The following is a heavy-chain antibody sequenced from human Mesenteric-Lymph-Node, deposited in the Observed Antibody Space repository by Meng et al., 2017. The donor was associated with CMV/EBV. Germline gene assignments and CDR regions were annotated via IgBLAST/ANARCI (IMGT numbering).Heavy chain of an antibody. CDR3: ARLLAGFRYSSSSNY. V-gene: IGHV3-48*03. D-gene: IGHD6-6*01. CDR1: GFSFSSYD. CDR2: ISSSDTST. J-gene: IGHJ4*02. Sequence: GGSLRLSCTASGFSFSSYDMNWVRQAPGKGLEWVSYISSSDTSTYYADSVKGRVTISRDNAKNSLYLQINSLRAEDTAVYYCARLLAGFRYSSSSNYWGQGTLVTVSS.